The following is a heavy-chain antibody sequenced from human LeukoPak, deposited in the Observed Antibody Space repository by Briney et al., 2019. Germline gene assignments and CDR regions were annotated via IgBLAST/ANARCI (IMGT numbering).Heavy chain of an antibody. CDR2: ISISGDDT. CDR1: GFSFSSHA. D-gene: IGHD4-17*01. J-gene: IGHJ4*02. V-gene: IGHV3-23*01. CDR3: ANEIRPNDY. Sequence: PGGSLRLSCGTSGFSFSSHAMTWVRQAPGKGLEWLSAISISGDDTYYADSVKGRFTISRDNSKNTLYLQMNSLSADDTAMYYCANEIRPNDYWGQGTLVTVSS.